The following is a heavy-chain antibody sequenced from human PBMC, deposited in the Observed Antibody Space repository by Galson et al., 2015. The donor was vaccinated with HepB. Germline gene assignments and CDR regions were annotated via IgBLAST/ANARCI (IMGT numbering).Heavy chain of an antibody. CDR2: IIPIFGTA. CDR1: GGTFSSYA. Sequence: SVKVSCKASGGTFSSYAISWVRQAPGQGLEWMGGIIPIFGTANYAQKFQGRVTITADKSTSTAYMELSSLRSEDTAVYYCAAHGYFDWLPHNYGMDVWGQGTTVTVSS. D-gene: IGHD3-9*01. J-gene: IGHJ6*02. CDR3: AAHGYFDWLPHNYGMDV. V-gene: IGHV1-69*06.